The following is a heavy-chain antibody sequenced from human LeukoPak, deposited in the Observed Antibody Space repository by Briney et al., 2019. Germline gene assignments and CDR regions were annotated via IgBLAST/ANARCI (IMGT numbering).Heavy chain of an antibody. Sequence: SETLSLTCTVSSGSISTSNYYWGWVRQPPGKALEWIGNIFYTGSTYYSPSLKSRVTISVDTSKNQFSLKLSSVTAADTAVYYCARRLWLFGPLIGYWGQGTLVTVSS. CDR1: SGSISTSNYY. D-gene: IGHD3-22*01. CDR2: IFYTGST. J-gene: IGHJ4*02. CDR3: ARRLWLFGPLIGY. V-gene: IGHV4-39*07.